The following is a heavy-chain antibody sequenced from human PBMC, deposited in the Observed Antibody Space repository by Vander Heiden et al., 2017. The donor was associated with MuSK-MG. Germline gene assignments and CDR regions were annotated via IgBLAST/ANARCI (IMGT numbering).Heavy chain of an antibody. CDR1: GGSISSSSYY. CDR2: IYYSGST. D-gene: IGHD3-22*01. V-gene: IGHV4-39*07. CDR3: ARDHVDPYYDYDSSGYYFDY. J-gene: IGHJ4*02. Sequence: QLQLQESGPGLVKPSETLSLTCTVSGGSISSSSYYWGWIRQPPGKGLEWIGSIYYSGSTYYNPSLKSRVTRAVDTSKNQFSLKLSSVTAADTAVYYCARDHVDPYYDYDSSGYYFDYWGQGTLVTVSS.